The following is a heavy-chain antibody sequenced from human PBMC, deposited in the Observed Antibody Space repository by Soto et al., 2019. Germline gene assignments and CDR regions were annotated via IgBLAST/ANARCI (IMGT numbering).Heavy chain of an antibody. CDR2: IYTSGST. CDR1: GGSISSYY. CDR3: ARDSWGSPLYYYYGMDV. J-gene: IGHJ6*02. Sequence: SETLSLTCTVSGGSISSYYGSWIRQPAGKGLEWIGRIYTSGSTNYNPSLKSRVTMSVDTSKNQFSLKLSSVTAADTAVYYCARDSWGSPLYYYYGMDVWGQGTTVTVSS. V-gene: IGHV4-4*07. D-gene: IGHD7-27*01.